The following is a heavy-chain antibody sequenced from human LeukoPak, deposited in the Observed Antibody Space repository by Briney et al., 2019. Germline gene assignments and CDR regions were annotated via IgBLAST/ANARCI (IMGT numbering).Heavy chain of an antibody. J-gene: IGHJ6*03. V-gene: IGHV3-66*01. Sequence: GGPLRLSCAACGFTVNSNYMSWVREAPGKGLEGVSDIYSGGSTYYADFVKGRFTISRDNSKNTLYLQMNSLRAEDTAVYYCARGRISSDYYYYMDVWGKGTTVTVSS. D-gene: IGHD2-15*01. CDR2: IYSGGST. CDR1: GFTVNSNY. CDR3: ARGRISSDYYYYMDV.